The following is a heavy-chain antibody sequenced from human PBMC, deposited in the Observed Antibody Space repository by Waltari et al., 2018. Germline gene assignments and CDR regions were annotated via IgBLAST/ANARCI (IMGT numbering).Heavy chain of an antibody. Sequence: QVQLQESGRGLVKPSETLSLTCSVSGGSISSYYWHWIRQPAGKGLEWSGRIYTSGNTNYNPPLKRRVAMSVDTSKNQFSLQLTSVTAADTAVYYCAREDMVFSSFDHWGQGTLVTVSS. CDR1: GGSISSYY. J-gene: IGHJ4*02. CDR2: IYTSGNT. V-gene: IGHV4-4*07. CDR3: AREDMVFSSFDH. D-gene: IGHD2-8*01.